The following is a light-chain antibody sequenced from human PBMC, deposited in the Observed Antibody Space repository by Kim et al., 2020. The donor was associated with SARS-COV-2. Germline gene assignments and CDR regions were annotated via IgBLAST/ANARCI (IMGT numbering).Light chain of an antibody. CDR1: QSVSNN. CDR3: QQYSGSPFT. V-gene: IGKV3-20*01. CDR2: SAT. Sequence: SLSPVERATLSCRASQSVSNNLAWYQQKPGQAPRLLIHSATYRATDIPDRFSGSGSGTDFSLTVSRLELEDFAVYYCQQYSGSPFTFGQGTKLEI. J-gene: IGKJ2*01.